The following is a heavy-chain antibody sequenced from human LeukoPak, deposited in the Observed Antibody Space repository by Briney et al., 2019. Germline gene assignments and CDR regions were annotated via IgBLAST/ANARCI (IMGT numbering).Heavy chain of an antibody. V-gene: IGHV3-30*02. D-gene: IGHD5-12*01. CDR1: GFSFSSFG. J-gene: IGHJ4*02. Sequence: GGSLRLSCAASGFSFSSFGMHWVRQAPGKGLEWVASIRYDGSNKHYTDSVKGRFTISRDNSGNTVYLHMHSLRPEDTALYYCAKEYSTYDYFDYWGQGTLVTVSS. CDR3: AKEYSTYDYFDY. CDR2: IRYDGSNK.